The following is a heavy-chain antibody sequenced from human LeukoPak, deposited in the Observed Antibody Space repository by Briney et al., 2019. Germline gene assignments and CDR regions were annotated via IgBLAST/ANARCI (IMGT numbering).Heavy chain of an antibody. D-gene: IGHD2-15*01. J-gene: IGHJ4*02. V-gene: IGHV3-30*03. CDR2: ISNDGSNK. Sequence: GGSLRLSCAASGFTFSTYGIHWVRQAPGKGLEWVAVISNDGSNKYYADSVKGRFTISRDNSKNTLYLQMNSLRAEDTAVYYCARGASGYLDYWGQGTLVTVSS. CDR3: ARGASGYLDY. CDR1: GFTFSTYG.